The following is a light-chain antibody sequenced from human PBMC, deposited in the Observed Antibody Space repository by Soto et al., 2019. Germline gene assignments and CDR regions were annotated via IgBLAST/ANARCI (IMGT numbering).Light chain of an antibody. CDR1: QSVTNNY. CDR3: QKYGRSPRT. J-gene: IGKJ1*01. Sequence: EIVLTQSPGILSLSPGERATLSCRASQSVTNNYLAWYQQKPGQPPRLLIYDASSRANGIPDRFRGSGSGTDFTLTITRLDPADFAIYYCQKYGRSPRTFGQGTRVDVK. V-gene: IGKV3-20*01. CDR2: DAS.